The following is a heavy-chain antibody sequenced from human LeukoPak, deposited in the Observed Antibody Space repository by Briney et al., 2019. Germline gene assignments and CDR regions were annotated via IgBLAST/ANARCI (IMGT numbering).Heavy chain of an antibody. D-gene: IGHD2-21*02. V-gene: IGHV3-21*01. CDR1: GFTFSSYS. Sequence: GGSLRLSCAASGFTFSSYSMNWVRQAPGQGLEWVSFISYSGSYIYYADSVKGRFTISRDNAKNSLYLQMNSLRVEDTAVYYCARDPTIAYCGGDCYSVFFDYWGQGTLVTVSS. CDR2: ISYSGSYI. J-gene: IGHJ4*02. CDR3: ARDPTIAYCGGDCYSVFFDY.